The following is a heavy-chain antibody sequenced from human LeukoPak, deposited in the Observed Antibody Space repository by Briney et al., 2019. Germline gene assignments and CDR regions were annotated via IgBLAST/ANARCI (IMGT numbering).Heavy chain of an antibody. D-gene: IGHD2-2*01. CDR2: ISGDGGST. V-gene: IGHV3-43*02. J-gene: IGHJ4*02. CDR3: AKDISRNFVVVPAADY. CDR1: GFTFDDYA. Sequence: GGSLRLPCAASGFTFDDYAMHWVRHPPGKSLERVSLISGDGGSTYYADSVKGRFTVSRDNSKNSLYLQMNSLRTEDTALYYCAKDISRNFVVVPAADYWGQGTLVTVSS.